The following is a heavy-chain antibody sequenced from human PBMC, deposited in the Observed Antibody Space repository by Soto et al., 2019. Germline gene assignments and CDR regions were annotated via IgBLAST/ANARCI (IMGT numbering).Heavy chain of an antibody. CDR1: GFTFRSYG. CDR2: IAYDGNSK. V-gene: IGHV3-30*03. Sequence: QVHLVESGGGVVQPGRSLRLSCAASGFTFRSYGMHWVRQATGKGLEWVTFIAYDGNSKFYAESVKGRFTISRDNSRNTVYLQLDSLRPEDLAVYYCAREANHFYIWGQGYMVTVSS. D-gene: IGHD3-3*02. CDR3: AREANHFYI. J-gene: IGHJ3*02.